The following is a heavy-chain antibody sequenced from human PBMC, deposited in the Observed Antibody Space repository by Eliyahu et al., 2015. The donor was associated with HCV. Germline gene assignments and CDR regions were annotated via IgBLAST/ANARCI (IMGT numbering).Heavy chain of an antibody. Sequence: QVQLVESGGGVVXPGGSLRLSCAASGFTFSNFXIXWVRPGAPGKGLEWVAVISFDGSNTYYADSVEGRFTISRDNSKNMVYLQMNSLRAEDTAVYYCAKDGDLGCSSTDCYIKNLYYFDYWGQGSLVTVSS. V-gene: IGHV3-30*18. CDR1: GFTFSNFX. J-gene: IGHJ4*02. D-gene: IGHD2-2*01. CDR2: ISFDGSNT. CDR3: AKDGDLGCSSTDCYIKNLYYFDY.